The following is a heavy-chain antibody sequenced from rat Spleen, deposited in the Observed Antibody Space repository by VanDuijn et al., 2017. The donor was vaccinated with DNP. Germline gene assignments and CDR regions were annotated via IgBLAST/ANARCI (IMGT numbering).Heavy chain of an antibody. D-gene: IGHD1-1*01. CDR2: ISSDGSHT. V-gene: IGHV5-31*01. J-gene: IGHJ4*01. Sequence: EVQLVESGGDLVQPGGSLKLSCVASGFTLNNYWLTWVRQVPGKGLEWVASISSDGSHTYYRDSVKGRFTISRDNAKSSLFLQMDSLRSEDTATYYCTTLITFMSGWSQGTSVTVSS. CDR3: TTLITFMSG. CDR1: GFTLNNYW.